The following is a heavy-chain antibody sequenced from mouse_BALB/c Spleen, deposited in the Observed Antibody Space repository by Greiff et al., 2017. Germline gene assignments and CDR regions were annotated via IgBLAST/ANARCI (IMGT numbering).Heavy chain of an antibody. CDR2: IDPANGNT. Sequence: VQLKQSGAELVKPGASVKLSCTASGFNIKDTYMHWVKQRPEQGLEWIGRIDPANGNTKYDPKFQGKATITADTSSNTAYLQLSSLTSEDTAVYYCAQIDYDPWFAYWGQGTLVTVSA. V-gene: IGHV14-3*02. CDR3: AQIDYDPWFAY. D-gene: IGHD2-4*01. CDR1: GFNIKDTY. J-gene: IGHJ3*01.